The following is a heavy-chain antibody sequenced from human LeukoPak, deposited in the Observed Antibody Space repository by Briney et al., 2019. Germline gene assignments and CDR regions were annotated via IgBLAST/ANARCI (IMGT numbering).Heavy chain of an antibody. CDR2: IWYEGSNK. D-gene: IGHD4-17*01. CDR3: ATAPRGGDYEDY. V-gene: IGHV3-33*01. CDR1: GFTFSNYG. Sequence: GRSLRVSCAASGFTFSNYGMHWVRQAPGKGLEWVAVIWYEGSNKYYADSVKGRFTISRDNSKNTLYMQMNSLRVEDTAVYYCATAPRGGDYEDYWGQGTLVTVSS. J-gene: IGHJ4*02.